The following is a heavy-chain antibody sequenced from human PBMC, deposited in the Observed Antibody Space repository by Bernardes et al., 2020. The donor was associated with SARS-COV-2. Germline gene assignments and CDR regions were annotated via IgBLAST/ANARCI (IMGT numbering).Heavy chain of an antibody. CDR1: GFAVGGSY. J-gene: IGHJ4*02. Sequence: GGSLRLSCVASGFAVGGSYMAWVRQAPGQGLEWLSVIYRAGGRFYADSVKGRFTISRETSNNTLYLQMNSLSAEDTAIYFCSKLAIGMNVLKDYWGQGTLVTVSS. CDR2: IYRAGGR. V-gene: IGHV3-53*01. CDR3: SKLAIGMNVLKDY. D-gene: IGHD1-1*01.